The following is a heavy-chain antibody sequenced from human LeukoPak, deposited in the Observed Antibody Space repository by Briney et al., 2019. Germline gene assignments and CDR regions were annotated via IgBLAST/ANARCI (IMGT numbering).Heavy chain of an antibody. CDR2: IYYSGST. V-gene: IGHV4-59*12. D-gene: IGHD6-13*01. CDR3: ASRPGAAAGTVFDY. Sequence: SETLSLTCTVSGGSISSYYWSWIRQPPGKGLEWIGYIYYSGSTNYNPSLKSRVTISVDTSKNQFSLKLSSVTAADTAVYYCASRPGAAAGTVFDYWGQGTLVTVSS. J-gene: IGHJ4*02. CDR1: GGSISSYY.